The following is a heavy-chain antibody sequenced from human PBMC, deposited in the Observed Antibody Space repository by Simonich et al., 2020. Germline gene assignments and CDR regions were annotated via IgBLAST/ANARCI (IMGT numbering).Heavy chain of an antibody. J-gene: IGHJ5*02. CDR1: GGSFSGYY. CDR2: INHSDST. Sequence: QVQLQQWGAGLLKPSETLSLTCAVSGGSFSGYYWSWIRHPPGRGLELIGEINHSDSTNDTPPLKCQVTISVDTAKNLCSLKLSSVTAADTAVYYCARCGLVNYDILTGYHNWFDPWGQGTLVTVSS. V-gene: IGHV4-34*01. CDR3: ARCGLVNYDILTGYHNWFDP. D-gene: IGHD3-9*01.